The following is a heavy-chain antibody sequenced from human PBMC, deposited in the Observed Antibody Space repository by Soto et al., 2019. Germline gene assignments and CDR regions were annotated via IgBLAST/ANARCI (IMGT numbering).Heavy chain of an antibody. J-gene: IGHJ4*02. D-gene: IGHD1-26*01. CDR2: ISWNSGSI. V-gene: IGHV3-9*01. CDR1: GFTFDDYA. Sequence: GGSLRLSCAASGFTFDDYAMHWVRQAPGKGLEWVSGISWNSGSIGYADSVKGRFTISRDNAKNSLYLQMNSLRAEDTALYYCAKDMGGGSYQYYFDYWGQGTLVTVSS. CDR3: AKDMGGGSYQYYFDY.